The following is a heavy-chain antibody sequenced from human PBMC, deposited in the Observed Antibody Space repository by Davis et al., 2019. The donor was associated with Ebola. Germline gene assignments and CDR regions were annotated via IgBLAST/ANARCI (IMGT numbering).Heavy chain of an antibody. J-gene: IGHJ5*02. D-gene: IGHD3-10*01. CDR1: GYTFTSYY. V-gene: IGHV1-46*01. CDR3: ARTYRAMVQGVINWFDP. CDR2: INPSGGST. Sequence: ASVKVSCKASGYTFTSYYMHWVRQAPGQGLEWMGIINPSGGSTSYAQKFQGRVTMTRNTSISTAYMELSSLRSEDTAVYYCARTYRAMVQGVINWFDPWGQGTLVTVSS.